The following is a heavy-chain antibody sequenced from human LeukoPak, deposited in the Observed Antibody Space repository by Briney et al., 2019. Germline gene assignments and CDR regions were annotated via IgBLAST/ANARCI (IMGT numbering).Heavy chain of an antibody. J-gene: IGHJ4*02. CDR2: ISWNSRII. V-gene: IGHV3-9*01. CDR3: ARLTGAASGTYYFDF. D-gene: IGHD1-26*01. Sequence: GGSLRLSCAASGFIFDDYAMYWVRQAPGKGLEWVSGISWNSRIIDYADSVKGRFTISRDNAKTSLFLQMNSLTTDDTAFYYCARLTGAASGTYYFDFWGRGTLVTVSS. CDR1: GFIFDDYA.